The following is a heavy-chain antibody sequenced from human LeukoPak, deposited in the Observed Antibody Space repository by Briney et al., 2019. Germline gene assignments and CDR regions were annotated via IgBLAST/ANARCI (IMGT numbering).Heavy chain of an antibody. Sequence: GGSLRLSCAASGLTFSSYVMSWVRQAPGKGLEWVSAISGSGGSTYYADSVKGRFTISRDNSKNTLYLQMNSLRAEDTAVYYCAKYRGSGSPFGYWGQGTLVTVSS. CDR2: ISGSGGST. V-gene: IGHV3-23*01. D-gene: IGHD3-10*01. J-gene: IGHJ4*02. CDR3: AKYRGSGSPFGY. CDR1: GLTFSSYV.